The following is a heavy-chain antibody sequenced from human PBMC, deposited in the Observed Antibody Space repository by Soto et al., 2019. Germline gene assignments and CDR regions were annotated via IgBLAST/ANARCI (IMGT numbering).Heavy chain of an antibody. V-gene: IGHV4-61*01. CDR3: ARDPMVRGAITPYYYYGMDV. CDR1: GGSVSSGSYY. CDR2: IYYSGST. D-gene: IGHD3-10*01. Sequence: TSETLSLTCTVSGGSVSSGSYYWSWIRQPPGKGLEWIGYIYYSGSTNYNPSLKSRVTISVDTSKNQFSLKLSSVTAADTAVYYCARDPMVRGAITPYYYYGMDVWGQGTTVTVSS. J-gene: IGHJ6*02.